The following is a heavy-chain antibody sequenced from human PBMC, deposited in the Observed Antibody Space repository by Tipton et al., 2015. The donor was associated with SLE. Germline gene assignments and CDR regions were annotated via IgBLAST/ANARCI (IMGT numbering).Heavy chain of an antibody. D-gene: IGHD5-18*01. CDR3: ARRQRGYSYAPFDN. CDR2: IHHRGST. J-gene: IGHJ4*02. V-gene: IGHV4-39*01. CDR1: GDSISSGSYY. Sequence: TLSLTCTVSGDSISSGSYYWSWIRQPPGKGLEWIGGIHHRGSTYYNPSLKSRVTISVDTSKNRFSLKLSSVTAADTAIYYCARRQRGYSYAPFDNWGQGTLVPVSS.